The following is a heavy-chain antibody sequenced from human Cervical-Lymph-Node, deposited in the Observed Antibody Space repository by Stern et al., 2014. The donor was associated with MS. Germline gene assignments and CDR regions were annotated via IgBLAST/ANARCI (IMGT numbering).Heavy chain of an antibody. D-gene: IGHD4-11*01. V-gene: IGHV4-39*02. Sequence: QLQLQESGPGLVKPSETLSLTCTVSGGSITNRDYWGWIRQSPGKGLEWIGSVYYSGITYYRPSLKSRATISIDTSRNHFFLRLTPVTATDTAVYFCARGVTAVTNYVPNWCFDLWGRGTLVTVSS. J-gene: IGHJ2*01. CDR1: GGSITNRDY. CDR3: ARGVTAVTNYVPNWCFDL. CDR2: VYYSGIT.